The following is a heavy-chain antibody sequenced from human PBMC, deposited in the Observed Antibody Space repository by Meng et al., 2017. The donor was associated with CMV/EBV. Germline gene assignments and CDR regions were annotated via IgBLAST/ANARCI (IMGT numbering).Heavy chain of an antibody. CDR3: ARDISGCFDY. CDR1: GYTFTYCS. V-gene: IGHV1-18*04. Sequence: ASVKVSCKASGYTFTYCSLHWLQQAPGQGLEWMGWISAYNGNTNYAQKLQGRVTMTTDTSTSTAYMELRSLRSDDTAVYYCARDISGCFDYWGQGTLVTVSS. J-gene: IGHJ4*02. D-gene: IGHD3-22*01. CDR2: ISAYNGNT.